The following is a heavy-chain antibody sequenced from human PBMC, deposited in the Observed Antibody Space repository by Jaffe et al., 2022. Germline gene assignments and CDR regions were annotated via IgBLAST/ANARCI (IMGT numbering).Heavy chain of an antibody. CDR3: TRGLLAGGYSSGWYTGAFGY. J-gene: IGHJ4*02. CDR1: GFTFGDYA. CDR2: IRSKAYGGTT. V-gene: IGHV3-49*04. Sequence: EVQLVESGGGLVQPGRSLRLSCTASGFTFGDYAMSWVRQAPGKGLEWVGFIRSKAYGGTTEYAASVKGRFTISRDDSKSIAYLQMNSLKTEDTAVYYCTRGLLAGGYSSGWYTGAFGYWGQGTLVTVSS. D-gene: IGHD6-19*01.